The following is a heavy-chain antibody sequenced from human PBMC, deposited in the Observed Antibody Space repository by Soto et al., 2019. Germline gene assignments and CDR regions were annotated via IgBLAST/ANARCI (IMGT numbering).Heavy chain of an antibody. CDR1: GYSFTSYW. CDR2: IYPGDSDT. Sequence: PGESLKISCKVSGYSFTSYWIGWLRQMPGKGLEWMGIIYPGDSDTRYSPSSQGQVTISAAKSISTAYLQWSSLKASDTAMYYCARLGVVYDSSGYYVFLSQKRTKEYYYYYYGMDVWGQGTTITVSS. D-gene: IGHD3-22*01. CDR3: ARLGVVYDSSGYYVFLSQKRTKEYYYYYYGMDV. J-gene: IGHJ6*02. V-gene: IGHV5-51*01.